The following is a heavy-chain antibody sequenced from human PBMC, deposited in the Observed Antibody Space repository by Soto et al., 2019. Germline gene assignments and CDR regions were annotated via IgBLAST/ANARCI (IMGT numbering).Heavy chain of an antibody. D-gene: IGHD6-19*01. CDR2: IYYSGST. J-gene: IGHJ4*02. CDR1: GGSISSSSYY. V-gene: IGHV4-39*01. Sequence: SETLSLTCTVAGGSISSSSYYWGWIRQPPGKGLEWIGSIYYSGSTYYNPSLKSRVTISVDTSKNQFSLKLSSVTAADTAVYYCARVPGQWLVHLYFDYWGQGTLVTVSS. CDR3: ARVPGQWLVHLYFDY.